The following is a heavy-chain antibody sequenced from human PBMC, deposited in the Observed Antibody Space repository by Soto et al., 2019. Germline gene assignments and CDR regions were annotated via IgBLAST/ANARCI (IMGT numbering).Heavy chain of an antibody. D-gene: IGHD6-6*01. CDR1: GGSISSGGYY. J-gene: IGHJ6*02. CDR2: NYYSGIT. CDR3: ARGSSIAGLYYGMDV. V-gene: IGHV4-31*03. Sequence: QVQLQESGPGLVKPSQTLSLTCTVSGGSISSGGYYWTWIRQHPGKGLEWIGYNYYSGITYYNPSLKRRVTISLDTSKNQFSLKLSSVTAADTAVYYCARGSSIAGLYYGMDVWGQGNTVTVSS.